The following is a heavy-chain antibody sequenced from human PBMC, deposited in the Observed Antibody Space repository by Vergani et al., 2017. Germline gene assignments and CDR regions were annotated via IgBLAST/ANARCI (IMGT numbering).Heavy chain of an antibody. J-gene: IGHJ4*02. D-gene: IGHD3-22*01. Sequence: QMQLQESGPGLVKPSETLSLTCAVYGGSFSGYYWSWIRQPPGKGLEWIGEINHSGSTNYNPSLKRRVTISVDTSKNQFPLKLSSVTAADTAVYYCARRKRITMIVVVITTPVDYWGQGTLVTVSS. CDR2: INHSGST. CDR3: ARRKRITMIVVVITTPVDY. V-gene: IGHV4-34*01. CDR1: GGSFSGYY.